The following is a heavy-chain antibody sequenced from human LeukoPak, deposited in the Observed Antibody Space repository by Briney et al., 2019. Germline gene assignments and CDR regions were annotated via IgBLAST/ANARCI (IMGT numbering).Heavy chain of an antibody. V-gene: IGHV1-18*01. Sequence: GASVKVSCKASGYTFTSYGISWVRQAPGQGLEWMGWISAYNGNTNYAQKLQGRVTMTTDTSTSTAYMELRSLRSDDTAVYYCARDRGYYDSSGYWWFDPWGQGTLVTVSS. CDR3: ARDRGYYDSSGYWWFDP. CDR2: ISAYNGNT. J-gene: IGHJ5*02. D-gene: IGHD3-22*01. CDR1: GYTFTSYG.